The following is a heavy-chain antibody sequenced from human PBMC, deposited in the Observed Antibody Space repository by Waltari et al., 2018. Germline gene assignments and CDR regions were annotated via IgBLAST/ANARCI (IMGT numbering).Heavy chain of an antibody. CDR2: IYTSGST. V-gene: IGHV4-4*07. J-gene: IGHJ5*02. CDR1: GGSISSYY. CDR3: ARDEVVVVPAAMPYNWFDP. Sequence: QVQLQESGPGLVKPSETLSLTCTVSGGSISSYYWSWIRPPAGKGLEWIGRIYTSGSTNYNPSLKSRVTMSVDTSKNQFSLKLSSVTAADTAVYYCARDEVVVVPAAMPYNWFDPWGQGTLVTVSS. D-gene: IGHD2-2*01.